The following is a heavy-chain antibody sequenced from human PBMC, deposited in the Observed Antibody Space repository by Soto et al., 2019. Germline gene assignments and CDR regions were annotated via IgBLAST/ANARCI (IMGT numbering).Heavy chain of an antibody. D-gene: IGHD3-10*01. V-gene: IGHV3-7*05. J-gene: IGHJ4*02. CDR2: IRQDGSER. CDR3: AREGPHFYVDS. Sequence: EVLLVESGGALGQPGGSLRLSCAASGFTFNYYWMSWVRQAPGKGLEWVANIRQDGSERYYADSVRGRFTISRDNAQNSVFPQMNSLRAEDTAVYYCAREGPHFYVDSWGQGTLVTVSS. CDR1: GFTFNYYW.